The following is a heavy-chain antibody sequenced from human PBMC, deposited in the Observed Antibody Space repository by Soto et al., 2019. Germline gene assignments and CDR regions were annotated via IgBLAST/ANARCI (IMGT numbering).Heavy chain of an antibody. CDR3: ARRESGSSWVFAY. D-gene: IGHD6-13*01. V-gene: IGHV4-59*08. Sequence: TSETLSLTCTVSGGSISSYYWSWIRQPPGKGLEWIGYIYYNGNTNYNPSLKSRVTISVDTSKNQFSLKLSSVTAAETAVYYCARRESGSSWVFAYWGQGTLVTVSS. CDR2: IYYNGNT. CDR1: GGSISSYY. J-gene: IGHJ4*02.